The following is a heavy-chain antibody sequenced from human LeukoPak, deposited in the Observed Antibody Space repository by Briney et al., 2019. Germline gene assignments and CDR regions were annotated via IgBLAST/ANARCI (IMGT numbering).Heavy chain of an antibody. CDR1: GFTFSSYG. V-gene: IGHV3-30*18. CDR2: ISYDGSNK. Sequence: GGSLRLSCAASGFTFSSYGMHWVRQAPDKGLEWVAVISYDGSNKYYADSVKGRFTISRDNSKNTLYLQMNSLRAEDTAVYYCAKVVVARYYYYGMDVWGKGTTVTVSS. J-gene: IGHJ6*04. D-gene: IGHD2-2*01. CDR3: AKVVVARYYYYGMDV.